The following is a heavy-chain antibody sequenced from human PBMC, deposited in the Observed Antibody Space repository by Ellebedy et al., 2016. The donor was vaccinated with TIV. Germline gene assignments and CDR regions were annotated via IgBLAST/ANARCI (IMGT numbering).Heavy chain of an antibody. CDR3: VKANPAYSDYSFDY. J-gene: IGHJ4*02. V-gene: IGHV3-64D*09. CDR1: GFTFSRHT. D-gene: IGHD4-11*01. CDR2: VSTDGGST. Sequence: PGGSLRLSCSASGFTFSRHTMHWVRQAPGKGLEYVSAVSTDGGSTYYSDSVKGRFTVSRDNSRDTLYLQMSSLRADDTAVYYGVKANPAYSDYSFDYWGQGTLVTVSS.